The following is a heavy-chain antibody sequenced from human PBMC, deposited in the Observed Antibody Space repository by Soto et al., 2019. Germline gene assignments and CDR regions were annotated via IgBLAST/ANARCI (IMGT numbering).Heavy chain of an antibody. J-gene: IGHJ4*02. CDR2: ISGSGGST. D-gene: IGHD3-22*01. Sequence: GGSLRLSCAASGVPVTSYAMSWVRQATGKGLEWVSGISGSGGSTYYADSVKGRFTISRDNSKDTLYLQMNSLRAEDTAVYYCAKDKYYYDSAADAPFDYWGQGTLVTVSS. V-gene: IGHV3-23*01. CDR1: GVPVTSYA. CDR3: AKDKYYYDSAADAPFDY.